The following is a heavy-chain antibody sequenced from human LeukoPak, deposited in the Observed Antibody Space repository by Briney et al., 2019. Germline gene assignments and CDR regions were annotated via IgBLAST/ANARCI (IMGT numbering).Heavy chain of an antibody. Sequence: PSETLSLTCTVSGGSISSYYWSWIRQPPGKGLEWIGYIYYSGSTNYNPSLKSRVTISVDTSKNQFSLKLSSVTPADTAVYYCARAGAYSSSGVFDYWGQGTLVTVSS. V-gene: IGHV4-59*01. J-gene: IGHJ4*02. D-gene: IGHD6-13*01. CDR3: ARAGAYSSSGVFDY. CDR2: IYYSGST. CDR1: GGSISSYY.